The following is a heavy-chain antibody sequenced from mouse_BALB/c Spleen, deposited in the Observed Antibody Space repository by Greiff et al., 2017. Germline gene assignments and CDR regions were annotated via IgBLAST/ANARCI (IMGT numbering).Heavy chain of an antibody. J-gene: IGHJ4*01. CDR1: GFSLTSYG. CDR3: ARHSGILYAMDD. D-gene: IGHD4-1*01. V-gene: IGHV2-6-2*01. Sequence: VQLQQSGPDLVAPSQSLSITCTVSGFSLTSYGVHWVRQPPGKGLEWLVVIWSDGSTTYNSALKSRLSISKDNSKSQVFLKMNSLQTDDTAMYYCARHSGILYAMDDWGQGTSVTVSS. CDR2: IWSDGST.